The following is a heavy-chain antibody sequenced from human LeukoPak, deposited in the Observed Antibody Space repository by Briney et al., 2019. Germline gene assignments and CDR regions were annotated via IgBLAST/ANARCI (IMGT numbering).Heavy chain of an antibody. V-gene: IGHV1-69*04. Sequence: ASVKVSCKASGGTFSSYAISWVRQAPGQGLEWMGRIIPILGIANYAQKFQGRVTITADKSTSTAYMELSSLRSEDTAVYYCARERSPYSGSYSPPGYWGQGTLVTVSS. CDR2: IIPILGIA. CDR1: GGTFSSYA. J-gene: IGHJ4*02. CDR3: ARERSPYSGSYSPPGY. D-gene: IGHD1-26*01.